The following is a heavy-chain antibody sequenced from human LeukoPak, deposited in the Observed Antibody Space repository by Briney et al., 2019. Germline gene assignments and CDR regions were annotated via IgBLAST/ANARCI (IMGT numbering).Heavy chain of an antibody. Sequence: PGGSLRLSCAASGFTFNSYGMHWVRQAPGKGLEWVAVIWYDGSNKYYADSVKGRFTISRDNSKNTLYLQMNSLRAEDTAVYYCARDADEYCSSTTCRGGSFDIWGQGTMVTVSS. J-gene: IGHJ3*02. CDR1: GFTFNSYG. V-gene: IGHV3-33*01. D-gene: IGHD2-2*01. CDR3: ARDADEYCSSTTCRGGSFDI. CDR2: IWYDGSNK.